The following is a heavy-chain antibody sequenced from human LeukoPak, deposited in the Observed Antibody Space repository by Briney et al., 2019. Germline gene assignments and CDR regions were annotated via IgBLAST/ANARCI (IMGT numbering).Heavy chain of an antibody. CDR2: TYSGDST. V-gene: IGHV3-53*01. Sequence: GGSLRLSCAASGFNVRSNYMIWVRQAPGKGLEWVSLTYSGDSTYYADSVKGRFTISRDNSKNTLYLEMNSLRAEDTAIYYCAKDVVSPRRVGSSEKLDYWGLGTLVLVSS. CDR1: GFNVRSNY. CDR3: AKDVVSPRRVGSSEKLDY. J-gene: IGHJ4*02. D-gene: IGHD1-26*01.